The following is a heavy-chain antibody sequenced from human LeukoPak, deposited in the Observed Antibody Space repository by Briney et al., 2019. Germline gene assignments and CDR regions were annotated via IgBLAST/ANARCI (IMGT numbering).Heavy chain of an antibody. D-gene: IGHD2-2*01. CDR1: GFTFSSYA. J-gene: IGHJ4*02. V-gene: IGHV3-30-3*01. Sequence: GGSLRLSCAASGFTFSSYAMHWVRQAPGKGLEWVAVISYDGSNKYYADSVKGRITISRDNSKNTLYLQMNSLRAEDTAVYYCAREYWYCSSTSCRNGGYFDYWGQGTLVTVSS. CDR3: AREYWYCSSTSCRNGGYFDY. CDR2: ISYDGSNK.